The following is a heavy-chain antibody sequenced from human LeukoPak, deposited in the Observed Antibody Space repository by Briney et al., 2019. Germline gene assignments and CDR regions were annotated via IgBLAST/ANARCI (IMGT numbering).Heavy chain of an antibody. Sequence: SQTLSLTCAISGDSVSSNSAAWNWIRQSPSRGPEWLGRTYYRSKWYNDYAVSVKSRITINPGTSKNQFSLQLNSVTPEDTAVYYCARGLAAAVNFDYWGQGTLVTVSS. CDR1: GDSVSSNSAA. CDR3: ARGLAAAVNFDY. CDR2: TYYRSKWYN. V-gene: IGHV6-1*01. J-gene: IGHJ4*02. D-gene: IGHD6-13*01.